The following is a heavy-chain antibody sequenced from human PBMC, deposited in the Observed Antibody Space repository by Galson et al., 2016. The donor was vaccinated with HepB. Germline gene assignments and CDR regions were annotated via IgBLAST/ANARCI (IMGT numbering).Heavy chain of an antibody. J-gene: IGHJ6*02. CDR2: INTNTGNP. D-gene: IGHD3-16*01. V-gene: IGHV7-4-1*02. CDR1: GYTFTSYA. Sequence: SVKASCKASGYTFTSYAMNWVRQAPGQGLEWMGWINTNTGNPTYAKGFPGRSVFSLDTSVSTAYLQISSLKAEDTAVYYWARPIHLGGYYYYGMDVWGQGTTVTVSS. CDR3: ARPIHLGGYYYYGMDV.